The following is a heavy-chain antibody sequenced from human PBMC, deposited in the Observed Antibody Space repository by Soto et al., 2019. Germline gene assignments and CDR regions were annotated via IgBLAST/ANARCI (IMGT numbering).Heavy chain of an antibody. CDR1: GGSITGYY. J-gene: IGHJ4*02. CDR2: IYFSGTT. V-gene: IGHV4-59*01. D-gene: IGHD5-12*01. Sequence: PSETLSLTCSVSGGSITGYYWNWVRQPPGKGLEWIGYIYFSGTTNYNPSLKSRLTISVDTSKNQFSLRLSSVTAADTAVYYCVRAYGGYNNYFDSWGQGTLVTVS. CDR3: VRAYGGYNNYFDS.